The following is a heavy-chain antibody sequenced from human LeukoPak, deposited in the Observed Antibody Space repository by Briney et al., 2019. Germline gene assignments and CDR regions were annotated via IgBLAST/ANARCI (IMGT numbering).Heavy chain of an antibody. CDR2: IYYSGST. CDR1: GGSISSGGYS. Sequence: PSETLSLTCAVSGGSISSGGYSWSWIRQPPGKGLEWIGYIYYSGSTYYNPSLKSRVTISVDTSKNQFSLKLSSVTVADTAVYYCARRVAAAGTPGWFDPWGQGTLVTVSS. CDR3: ARRVAAAGTPGWFDP. D-gene: IGHD6-13*01. V-gene: IGHV4-30-4*07. J-gene: IGHJ5*02.